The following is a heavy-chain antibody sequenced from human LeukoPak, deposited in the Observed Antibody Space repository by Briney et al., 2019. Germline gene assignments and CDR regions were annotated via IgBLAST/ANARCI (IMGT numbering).Heavy chain of an antibody. CDR3: ARLLRWGAFDI. D-gene: IGHD4-23*01. J-gene: IGHJ3*02. V-gene: IGHV3-21*01. CDR2: ISSSSSYI. Sequence: PGGSLRLSCAASGFTFSSYAMNWVRQAPGKGLEWVSSISSSSSYIYSADSLKGRFTISRDNAKNSLYLQMNNLRAEDTAVYYCARLLRWGAFDIWGQGRMVTVSS. CDR1: GFTFSSYA.